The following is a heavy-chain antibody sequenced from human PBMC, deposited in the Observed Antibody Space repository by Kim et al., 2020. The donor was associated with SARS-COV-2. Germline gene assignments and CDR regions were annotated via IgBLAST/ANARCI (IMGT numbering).Heavy chain of an antibody. CDR3: ARDRFEFDY. CDR2: GSNK. Sequence: GSNKYYADSVKGRFTISRDNSKNTLYLQMNSLRAEDTAVYYCARDRFEFDYWGQGTLVTVSS. J-gene: IGHJ4*02. V-gene: IGHV3-33*01. D-gene: IGHD3-10*01.